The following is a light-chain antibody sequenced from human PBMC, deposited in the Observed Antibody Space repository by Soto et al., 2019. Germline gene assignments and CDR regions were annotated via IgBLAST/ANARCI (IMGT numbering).Light chain of an antibody. J-gene: IGKJ5*01. Sequence: DIQMTQSPSSLSASVGDRVTITCRASQTISNYLQWYQQKPGKAPKLLIYASSSLQSGVPSRFRGSGSVTDFTLTISTLQPEDFATYYCQQRYTTPITFGQGTRLEIK. CDR1: QTISNY. CDR3: QQRYTTPIT. V-gene: IGKV1-39*01. CDR2: ASS.